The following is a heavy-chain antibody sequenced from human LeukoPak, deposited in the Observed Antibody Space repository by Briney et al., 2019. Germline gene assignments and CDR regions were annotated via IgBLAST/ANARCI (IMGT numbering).Heavy chain of an antibody. J-gene: IGHJ6*02. CDR3: ARLGYSGCEGYYYYGMDV. CDR2: IYYSGST. V-gene: IGHV4-61*01. CDR1: GGSVSSGSYY. D-gene: IGHD5-12*01. Sequence: PSETLSLTCTVSGGSVSSGSYYWRWIRQPPGKGLEWIGYIYYSGSTNYNPSLKSRVTISVDTSKNQFSLKLSSVTAADTAVYYCARLGYSGCEGYYYYGMDVWGQGTTVTVSS.